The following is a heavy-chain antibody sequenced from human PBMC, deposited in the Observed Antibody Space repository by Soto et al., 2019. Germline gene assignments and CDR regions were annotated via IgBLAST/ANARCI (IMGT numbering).Heavy chain of an antibody. CDR2: ISYDGSNK. D-gene: IGHD6-13*01. Sequence: GGSLRLSCAASGFTFSSYAMHWVRQAPGKGLEWVAVISYDGSNKYYADSVKGRFTISRDNSKNTLYLQMNSLRAEDTAVYYCARGLVSNIAAAATSYYYYYGMDVWGQGTTVTVSS. V-gene: IGHV3-30-3*01. CDR3: ARGLVSNIAAAATSYYYYYGMDV. CDR1: GFTFSSYA. J-gene: IGHJ6*02.